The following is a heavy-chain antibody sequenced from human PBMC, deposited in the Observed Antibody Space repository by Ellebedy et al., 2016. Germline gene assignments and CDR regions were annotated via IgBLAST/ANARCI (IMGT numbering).Heavy chain of an antibody. CDR2: IIPIFGTA. D-gene: IGHD3-10*01. J-gene: IGHJ4*02. CDR1: GGTFSSYA. V-gene: IGHV1-69*13. CDR3: AISRLGAYYFDY. Sequence: SVKVSCXASGGTFSSYAISWVRQAPRQGLEWMGGIIPIFGTANYAQKFQGRVTITADESTSTAYMELSRLRSDDTAVYYCAISRLGAYYFDYWGQGTLVTVSS.